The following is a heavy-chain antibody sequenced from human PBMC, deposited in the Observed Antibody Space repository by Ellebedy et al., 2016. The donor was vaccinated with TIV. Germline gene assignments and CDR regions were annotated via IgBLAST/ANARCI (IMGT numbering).Heavy chain of an antibody. CDR3: ARDAVFDIVVVPAEVTMDV. CDR2: ISANNGDT. D-gene: IGHD2-2*01. CDR1: GGTFSSYA. J-gene: IGHJ6*02. V-gene: IGHV1-18*01. Sequence: AASVKVSCKTSGGTFSSYAISWVRQAPGQGLEWMGWISANNGDTNYAQKFRGRITMTTDTSTSTAYMELRNLRSDDTAVYYCARDAVFDIVVVPAEVTMDVWGQGTTVSVSS.